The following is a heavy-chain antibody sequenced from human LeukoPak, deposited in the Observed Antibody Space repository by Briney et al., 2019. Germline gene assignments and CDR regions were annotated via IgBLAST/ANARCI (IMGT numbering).Heavy chain of an antibody. V-gene: IGHV1-3*02. CDR3: ARDPTYYYDSSGYRPFDY. J-gene: IGHJ4*02. Sequence: ASVKVSCKASGYTFTSYAMHWVRQAPGQRLEWMGWSNAGNGNTKYSQEFQGRVTITRDTSASTAYMELSSLRSDDTAVYYCARDPTYYYDSSGYRPFDYWGQGTLVTVSS. CDR2: SNAGNGNT. CDR1: GYTFTSYA. D-gene: IGHD3-22*01.